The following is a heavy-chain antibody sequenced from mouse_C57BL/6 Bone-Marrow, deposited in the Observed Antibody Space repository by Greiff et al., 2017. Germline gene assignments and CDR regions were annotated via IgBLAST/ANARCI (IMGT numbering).Heavy chain of an antibody. Sequence: QVQLQESGPGLVAPSQSLSITCTVSGFSLTSYGVHWVRQPPGKGLEWLVVIWSDGSTTYNSALKSRLSISKDNSKSQVFLKMNSLQTDDTAMYYCARHETYDGYYWYFDVWGTGTTVTVSS. CDR3: ARHETYDGYYWYFDV. CDR1: GFSLTSYG. J-gene: IGHJ1*03. D-gene: IGHD2-3*01. CDR2: IWSDGST. V-gene: IGHV2-6-1*01.